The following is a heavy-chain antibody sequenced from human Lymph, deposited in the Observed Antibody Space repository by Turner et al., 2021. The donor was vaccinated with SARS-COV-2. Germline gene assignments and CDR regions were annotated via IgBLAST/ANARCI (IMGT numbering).Heavy chain of an antibody. CDR1: GFTFISYG. CDR3: AWALYYYYGMDV. CDR2: ISYDGGHK. Sequence: QVQLVESGGGVVQPGRSLGLSCPDSGFTFISYGMHGVRQAPGKGLEWVAVISYDGGHKSYADSVKGRFTISRDNSKNTLYLQMISLRAEDTAVYYCAWALYYYYGMDVWGQGTTVTVSS. J-gene: IGHJ6*02. V-gene: IGHV3-30*03.